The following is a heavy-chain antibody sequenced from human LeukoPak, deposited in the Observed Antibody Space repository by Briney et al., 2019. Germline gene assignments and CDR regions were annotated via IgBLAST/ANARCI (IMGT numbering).Heavy chain of an antibody. V-gene: IGHV3-13*01. J-gene: IGHJ3*01. CDR2: IGIGGDT. CDR1: GFTFNTYD. CDR3: ARAVNTLADAFDL. Sequence: PGGSLRLSCAASGFTFNTYDMHWVRQGTGKGLEWVSAIGIGGDTYHPDSVKGRFTISRENAKNSLYLQMNSLGAGDTAVYYCARAVNTLADAFDLWGQGTLVTVSS. D-gene: IGHD1/OR15-1a*01.